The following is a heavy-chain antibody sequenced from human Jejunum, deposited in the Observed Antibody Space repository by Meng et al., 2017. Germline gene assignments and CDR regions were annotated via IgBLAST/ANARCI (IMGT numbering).Heavy chain of an antibody. CDR3: AHSSSSSSFGFDY. D-gene: IGHD6-6*01. Sequence: QGQVRESGPWLVGPSETLSLTCTVSGGSVSSGAYYWNWIRQPPGKGLEWIGYIYYSGGTTYSPSLNSRVTISIDTAKNQVSLKVSPVTAADTAVYYCAHSSSSSSFGFDYWGQGTLVTVSS. CDR1: GGSVSSGAYY. V-gene: IGHV4-61*08. CDR2: IYYSGGT. J-gene: IGHJ4*02.